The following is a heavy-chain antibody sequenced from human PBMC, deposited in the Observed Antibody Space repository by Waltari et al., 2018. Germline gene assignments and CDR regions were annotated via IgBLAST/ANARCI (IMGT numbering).Heavy chain of an antibody. D-gene: IGHD5-12*01. V-gene: IGHV4-59*01. CDR1: GCSISSYY. Sequence: QVQLQESGPGLVKPSETLSITCTVYGCSISSYYWSWIRQPQGKGLEWIGYIYYSGSTNYNPSLKSRVTISVDTSKNQFSLKLSSVTAADTAVYYCARGGVATIGYYYYYYYMDVWGKGTTVTVSS. J-gene: IGHJ6*03. CDR3: ARGGVATIGYYYYYYYMDV. CDR2: IYYSGST.